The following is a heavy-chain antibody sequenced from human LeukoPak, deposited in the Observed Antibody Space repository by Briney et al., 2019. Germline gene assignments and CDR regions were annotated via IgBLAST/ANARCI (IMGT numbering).Heavy chain of an antibody. CDR1: GGSISSYY. Sequence: SETLSLTCTVSGGSISSYYLSWIRQPPGKGLEWIGYIYNSGSTNYNSSLKSRVSISLDTSKNQFSLKLSSVTAADTAVYYCAREAMVRGVIGYWGQGTLVTVSS. D-gene: IGHD3-10*01. V-gene: IGHV4-59*01. J-gene: IGHJ4*02. CDR3: AREAMVRGVIGY. CDR2: IYNSGST.